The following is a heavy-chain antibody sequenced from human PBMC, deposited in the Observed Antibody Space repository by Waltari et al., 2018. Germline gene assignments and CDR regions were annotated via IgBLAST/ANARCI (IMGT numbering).Heavy chain of an antibody. J-gene: IGHJ6*03. CDR3: ARGLRGVVIAKNYYYYMDV. CDR1: GYTFTSYD. V-gene: IGHV1-8*01. D-gene: IGHD2-21*01. CDR2: MNPNSGNT. Sequence: QVQLVQSGAEVKKPGASVKVSCKASGYTFTSYDINWVRQATGQGLEWMGWMNPNSGNTGYAQKFQGRVTMTRNTSISTAYMELSSLRSEDTAVYYCARGLRGVVIAKNYYYYMDVWGKGTTVTVSS.